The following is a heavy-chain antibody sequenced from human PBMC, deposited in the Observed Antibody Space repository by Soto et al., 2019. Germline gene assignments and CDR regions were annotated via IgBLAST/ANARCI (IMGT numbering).Heavy chain of an antibody. Sequence: SETLSLTFTVSGGSISSYYWSWIRQPAGKGLEWIGRIYTSGSTNYNPSLKSRVTMSVDTSKNQFSLKLSSVTAADTAVYYCARDSPEGYEVVPAGHYYYGMDVWGQGTTVTVSS. J-gene: IGHJ6*02. D-gene: IGHD2-2*01. CDR2: IYTSGST. CDR3: ARDSPEGYEVVPAGHYYYGMDV. V-gene: IGHV4-4*07. CDR1: GGSISSYY.